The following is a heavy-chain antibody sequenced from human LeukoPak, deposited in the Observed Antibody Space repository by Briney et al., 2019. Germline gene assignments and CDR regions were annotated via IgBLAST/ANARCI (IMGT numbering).Heavy chain of an antibody. Sequence: SVKVSCKASGDNFSSYVITWVRQAPGQGLEWMGRIIPTLDVANFAQKFKGRVTIIADKFTNTAHLELSSLRSEDTAVYFCTREGVYSPDPTSYHRLPFDIWGKGTVVIVSS. D-gene: IGHD3-16*02. V-gene: IGHV1-69*04. CDR1: GDNFSSYV. CDR3: TREGVYSPDPTSYHRLPFDI. CDR2: IIPTLDVA. J-gene: IGHJ3*02.